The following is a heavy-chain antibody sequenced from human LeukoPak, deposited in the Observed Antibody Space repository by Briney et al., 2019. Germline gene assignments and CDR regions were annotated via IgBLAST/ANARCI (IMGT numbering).Heavy chain of an antibody. V-gene: IGHV4-34*01. D-gene: IGHD1-26*01. CDR1: GGSFSGYY. J-gene: IGHJ4*02. CDR3: ARGLGATKYYFDY. CDR2: INHSGST. Sequence: SETLSLTCAVYGGSFSGYYWSWIRQPPGKGLEWIGEINHSGSTNYNPSLKSRVTIPVDTSKNQFSLKLSSVTAADTAVYYCARGLGATKYYFDYWGQGTLVTVSS.